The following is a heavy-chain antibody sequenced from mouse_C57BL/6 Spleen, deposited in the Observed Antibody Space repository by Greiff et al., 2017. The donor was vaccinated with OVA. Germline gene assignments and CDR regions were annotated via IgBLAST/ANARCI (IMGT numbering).Heavy chain of an antibody. CDR3: ARSLYSPYMYY. Sequence: QVQLQQPGAELVMPGASVKLSCKASGYTFTSYWMHWVKQRPGQGLEWIGEIDPSDSYTNYNQKFQGKSTLTVDKSSSPAYMQLSSLTSEDSAVYYCARSLYSPYMYYWGQGTSVTVSS. CDR2: IDPSDSYT. CDR1: GYTFTSYW. J-gene: IGHJ4*01. D-gene: IGHD6-2*01. V-gene: IGHV1-69*01.